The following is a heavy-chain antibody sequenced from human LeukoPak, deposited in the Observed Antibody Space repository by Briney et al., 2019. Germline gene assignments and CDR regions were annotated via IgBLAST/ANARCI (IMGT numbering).Heavy chain of an antibody. Sequence: GGSLRLSCAASGFTVSSNYMSWVRQAPGKGLEWVSTIYVAGSAYYADFLKGRFTISRDNSKNTVYLQMNSLRAEDTAVYYCARAIQFQLLKGYFDYWGQGALVTVS. J-gene: IGHJ4*02. CDR2: IYVAGSA. CDR1: GFTVSSNY. D-gene: IGHD2-2*01. CDR3: ARAIQFQLLKGYFDY. V-gene: IGHV3-53*01.